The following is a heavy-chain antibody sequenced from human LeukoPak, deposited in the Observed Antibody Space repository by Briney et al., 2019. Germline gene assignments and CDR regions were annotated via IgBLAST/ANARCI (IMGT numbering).Heavy chain of an antibody. D-gene: IGHD5-18*01. CDR2: ISSSSSYI. V-gene: IGHV3-21*01. CDR3: ARGGTAMAKIFDY. CDR1: GFIFSSYA. Sequence: GGSLRLSCAASGFIFSSYAMNWVRQAPGKGLEWVSSISSSSSYIYYADSVKGRFTISRDNAKNSLYLQMNSLRAEDTAVYYCARGGTAMAKIFDYWGQGTLVTVSS. J-gene: IGHJ4*02.